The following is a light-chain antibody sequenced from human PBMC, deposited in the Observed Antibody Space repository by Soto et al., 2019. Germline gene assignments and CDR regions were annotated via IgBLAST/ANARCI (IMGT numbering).Light chain of an antibody. J-gene: IGLJ3*02. Sequence: QSVLTQPPSASGTPGQRVTISCSGSSSKIGSNYVYWYQQLPGTAPTLLIYRDNQQPSGVPDRFSGSKSGTSASLAISGLRYEDEADYYCAAWDDSLSGWVFGGGTKLTVL. V-gene: IGLV1-47*01. CDR2: RDN. CDR1: SSKIGSNY. CDR3: AAWDDSLSGWV.